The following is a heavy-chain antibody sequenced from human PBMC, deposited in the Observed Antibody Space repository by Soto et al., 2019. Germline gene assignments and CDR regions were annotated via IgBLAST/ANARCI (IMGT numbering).Heavy chain of an antibody. V-gene: IGHV4-34*01. J-gene: IGHJ4*02. CDR1: GDSFSGYI. CDR2: STEGGTT. D-gene: IGHD1-1*01. Sequence: PXETLSLTCAVHGDSFSGYIWTWIRQPPGKGLEWIAESTEGGTTNYSPSLKSRVSIAVDSSKRQFSLTLSSVTAADTAMYYCARGDDAMLSPNFDYWSQGSLVTVSS. CDR3: ARGDDAMLSPNFDY.